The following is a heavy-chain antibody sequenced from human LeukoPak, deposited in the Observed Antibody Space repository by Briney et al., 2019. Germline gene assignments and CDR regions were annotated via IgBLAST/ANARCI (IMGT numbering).Heavy chain of an antibody. V-gene: IGHV4-39*01. D-gene: IGHD1-26*01. CDR1: GGSISSSSYY. CDR2: IYYSGST. J-gene: IGHJ4*02. Sequence: SETLSLTYTVSGGSISSSSYYWGWIRQPPGKGLEWIGSIYYSGSTYYNPSLKSRVTISVDTSKNQFSLKLSSVTAADTAVYYCAGGRGSYMNYWGQGTLVTVSS. CDR3: AGGRGSYMNY.